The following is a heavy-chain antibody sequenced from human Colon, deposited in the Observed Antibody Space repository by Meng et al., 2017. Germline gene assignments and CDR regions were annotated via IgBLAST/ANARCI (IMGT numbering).Heavy chain of an antibody. Sequence: QVARQESGPGLVKPSETLSLTCAVSGGSISRSDWWSWVRQPPGKGLEWIGETSHSGSTNYSPSLKSRVTISLDKSKNQSSLKLNSVTAADTAVYYCASSDYYRSDYWGQGTLVTV. CDR1: GGSISRSDW. V-gene: IGHV4-4*02. CDR2: TSHSGST. J-gene: IGHJ4*02. D-gene: IGHD3-22*01. CDR3: ASSDYYRSDY.